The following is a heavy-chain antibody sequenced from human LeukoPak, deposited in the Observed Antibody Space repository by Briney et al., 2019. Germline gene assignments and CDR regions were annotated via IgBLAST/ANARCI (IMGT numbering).Heavy chain of an antibody. CDR3: AKEKWESGWCGP. CDR1: GFTFSSYA. V-gene: IGHV3-23*01. CDR2: ISGSGSRP. Sequence: PGGSLRLSCAASGFTFSSYAMNWVRQAPGKGLEWVSGISGSGSRPYSPDSVKGRFTISRDNSENPLYLQMTSLRAEDRAVYYCAKEKWESGWCGPWGRGTLVTVSS. J-gene: IGHJ5*02. D-gene: IGHD1-26*01.